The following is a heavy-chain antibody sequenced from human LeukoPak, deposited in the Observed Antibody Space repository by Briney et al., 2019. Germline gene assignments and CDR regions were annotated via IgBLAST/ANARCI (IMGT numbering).Heavy chain of an antibody. D-gene: IGHD1-20*01. V-gene: IGHV1-69*05. J-gene: IGHJ4*02. CDR1: GGTFSSYA. CDR3: ARDSPRITGARSFDY. Sequence: SVKVSCKASGGTFSSYAISWVRQAPGQGLEWMGGIIPIFGTANYAQKFQGRVAITTDESTSTAYMELSSLRSEDTAVYYCARDSPRITGARSFDYWGQGTLVTVSS. CDR2: IIPIFGTA.